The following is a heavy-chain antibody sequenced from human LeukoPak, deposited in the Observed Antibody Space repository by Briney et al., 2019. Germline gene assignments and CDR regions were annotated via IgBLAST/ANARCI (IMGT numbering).Heavy chain of an antibody. CDR1: GFNFSNHA. V-gene: IGHV3-30-3*01. CDR3: ARDRDFWGYGGMDV. Sequence: GGSLRLSCVASGFNFSNHAMHWVRQTPGKGPECVAVIAYHGTNEYDADSVKGRFTTSRDKSKNRLYLQMKSLTPEDTAVYYCARDRDFWGYGGMDVWGQGTTVTVSS. D-gene: IGHD3-3*01. J-gene: IGHJ6*02. CDR2: IAYHGTNE.